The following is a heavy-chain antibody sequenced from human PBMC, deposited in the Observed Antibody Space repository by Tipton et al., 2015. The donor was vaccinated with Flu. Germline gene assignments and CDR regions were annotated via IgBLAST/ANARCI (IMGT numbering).Heavy chain of an antibody. CDR1: GFIFSDYY. J-gene: IGHJ6*02. Sequence: SLRLSCEASGFIFSDYYISWVRRAPGKGLEWLSYISRSGNAVHYADSVKGRFTISRDNAKNSLSLLMSNLRPEDTAVYYCAREGHSYGMDVWGQGTPVAVSS. CDR2: ISRSGNAV. CDR3: AREGHSYGMDV. V-gene: IGHV3-11*01.